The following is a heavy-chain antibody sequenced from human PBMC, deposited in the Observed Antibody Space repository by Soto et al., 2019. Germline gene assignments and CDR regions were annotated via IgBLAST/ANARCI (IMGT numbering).Heavy chain of an antibody. CDR2: IIPILGIA. V-gene: IGHV1-69*02. CDR3: AGDYSSGLLDP. D-gene: IGHD6-19*01. Sequence: QVQLVQSGAEVKKPGSSVNVSCKASGGTFSSYTISWVRQAPGQGLEWMGRIIPILGIANYAQKFQGRVTITADKSTSTAYMELSSLRSEDTAVYYCAGDYSSGLLDPWGQGTLVTVSS. J-gene: IGHJ5*02. CDR1: GGTFSSYT.